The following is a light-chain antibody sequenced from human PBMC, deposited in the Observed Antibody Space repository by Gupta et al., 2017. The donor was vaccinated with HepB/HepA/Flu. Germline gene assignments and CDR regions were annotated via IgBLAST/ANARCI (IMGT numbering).Light chain of an antibody. Sequence: QPALTPPRSVSGSPGQSVPISCSGTSRHVGRYNYVSWYQHRPGKGPKLIIYDVNKWPSGVPGRFSGSKSGNTASLTISGLQAEDEAVYYCCSYAGSKIFVVFGEGTKLTVL. CDR3: CSYAGSKIFVV. J-gene: IGLJ2*01. V-gene: IGLV2-11*01. CDR2: DVN. CDR1: SRHVGRYNY.